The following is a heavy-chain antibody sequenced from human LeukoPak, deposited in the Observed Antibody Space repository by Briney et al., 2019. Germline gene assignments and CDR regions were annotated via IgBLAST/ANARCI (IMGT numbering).Heavy chain of an antibody. V-gene: IGHV3-53*01. CDR1: GFTVSSNY. Sequence: GGSLRLSCAASGFTVSSNYMSWVRQAPGRGLEWVSVIYSGGTTYYADSVKGRFTIPRDNSKNTLYLQMNSLRAEDTAVYYCARDHIGAAAGRSYWYFDLWGRGTLVTVSS. D-gene: IGHD6-13*01. J-gene: IGHJ2*01. CDR2: IYSGGTT. CDR3: ARDHIGAAAGRSYWYFDL.